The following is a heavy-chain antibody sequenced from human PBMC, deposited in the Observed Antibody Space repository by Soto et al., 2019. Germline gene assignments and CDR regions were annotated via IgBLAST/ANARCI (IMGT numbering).Heavy chain of an antibody. Sequence: VGSLRLSCAASGSTFSSYSMNWVRQAPGKGLEWVSSISSSSSYIYYADSVKGRFTISRDNTAVYYCARLHITMIVVAPLAGVDYWGQGTLVTVSS. J-gene: IGHJ4*02. CDR1: GSTFSSYS. D-gene: IGHD3-22*01. CDR2: ISSSSSYI. V-gene: IGHV3-21*01. CDR3: DY.